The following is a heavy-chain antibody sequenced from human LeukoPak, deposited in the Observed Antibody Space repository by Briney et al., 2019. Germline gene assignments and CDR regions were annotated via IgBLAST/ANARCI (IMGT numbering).Heavy chain of an antibody. Sequence: AGGSLRLSCAASGFTFSTFSMHWVRQAPGKGLEWISYISSSGGTTYYADSVKGRFTISRDNAKNSLYLQMNSLRAEDTAVYYCARTTGTTVAFDIWGQGTMVTVSS. V-gene: IGHV3-48*04. D-gene: IGHD1-7*01. CDR2: ISSSGGTT. CDR1: GFTFSTFS. CDR3: ARTTGTTVAFDI. J-gene: IGHJ3*02.